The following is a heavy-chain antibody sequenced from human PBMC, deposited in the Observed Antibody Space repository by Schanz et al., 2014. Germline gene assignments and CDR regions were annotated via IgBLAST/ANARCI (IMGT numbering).Heavy chain of an antibody. J-gene: IGHJ6*03. CDR2: IIPILGIA. CDR3: AGTYCSSTSCYTGYYYMDV. Sequence: QVQLVQSGAEVKKPGSSVKVSCKASGGTFTGYYMHWVRQAPGQGLEWMGRIIPILGIANYAQNFQGRVTITADKSTSTAYMELTSLRSEDTAVYYCAGTYCSSTSCYTGYYYMDVWGKGTTVTVSS. V-gene: IGHV1-69*02. D-gene: IGHD2-2*02. CDR1: GGTFTGYY.